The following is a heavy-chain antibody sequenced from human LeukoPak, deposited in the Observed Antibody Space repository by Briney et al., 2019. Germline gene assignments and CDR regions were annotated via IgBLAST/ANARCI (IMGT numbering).Heavy chain of an antibody. CDR3: ATLRGHSTAVLDY. CDR1: GGSISSLTSDY. J-gene: IGHJ4*02. CDR2: IRYDGAT. D-gene: IGHD2-2*01. V-gene: IGHV4-61*03. Sequence: SETLSLTCTVSGGSISSLTSDYWTWIRQPPGKRLEWIGYIRYDGATNYNPSLKSRVTMSVDTSKTHFSLGLSYVTAADTAVYYCATLRGHSTAVLDYWGQGTLVTVSS.